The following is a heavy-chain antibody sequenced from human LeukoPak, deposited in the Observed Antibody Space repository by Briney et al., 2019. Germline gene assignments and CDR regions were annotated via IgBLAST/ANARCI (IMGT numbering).Heavy chain of an antibody. Sequence: SVKVSFKASGGTFSSYAISWVRQAPGQGLEWMGGIIPIFGTANYAQKFQGRVTITTDESTSTAYMELSGLRSEDTAVYYCAREKYSSSSFFFFDYWGQGTLVTVSS. V-gene: IGHV1-69*05. CDR3: AREKYSSSSFFFFDY. CDR2: IIPIFGTA. J-gene: IGHJ4*02. CDR1: GGTFSSYA. D-gene: IGHD6-6*01.